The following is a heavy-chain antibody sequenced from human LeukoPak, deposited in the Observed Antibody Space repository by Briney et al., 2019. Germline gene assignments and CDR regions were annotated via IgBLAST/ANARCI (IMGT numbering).Heavy chain of an antibody. V-gene: IGHV1-69*05. J-gene: IGHJ6*03. CDR2: IIPIFGTA. CDR1: GGTFSSYA. CDR3: ARDRAVDYYDSSGPRNYYYYMDV. D-gene: IGHD3-22*01. Sequence: SVTVSCKASGGTFSSYAISWVRQAPGQGLEWMGGIIPIFGTANYAQKFQGRVTIITDESTSTAYMELSSLRSEDTAVYYCARDRAVDYYDSSGPRNYYYYMDVWGKGTTVTVSS.